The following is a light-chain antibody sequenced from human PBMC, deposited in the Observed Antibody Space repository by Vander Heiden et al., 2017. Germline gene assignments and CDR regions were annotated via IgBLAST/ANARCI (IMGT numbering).Light chain of an antibody. CDR3: NSYTGGSPLYV. V-gene: IGLV2-14*03. J-gene: IGLJ1*01. CDR1: SSDIGRYNL. Sequence: QSALTQPASVSGSPGQSITISCSGTSSDIGRYNLVSWYQQHPGKAPKLLIYDVYSRPSGISTRFSGSKSGNTASLTISGLQADDEADYYCNSYTGGSPLYVSGTGTEVTVL. CDR2: DVY.